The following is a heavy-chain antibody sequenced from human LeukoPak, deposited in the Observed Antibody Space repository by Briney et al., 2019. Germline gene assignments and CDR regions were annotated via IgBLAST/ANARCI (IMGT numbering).Heavy chain of an antibody. CDR2: IYSSGTT. CDR3: ATELGFYFDY. Sequence: SQTLSLTCTVSNGSIRSSNYHWHWIRQPAGKGLEWIGRIYSSGTTNYNPSLKSRVTISVDTSKNQFSLKLSSVTAADTAVYYCATELGFYFDYWGQGTLVTVSS. CDR1: NGSIRSSNYH. V-gene: IGHV4-61*02. J-gene: IGHJ4*02. D-gene: IGHD7-27*01.